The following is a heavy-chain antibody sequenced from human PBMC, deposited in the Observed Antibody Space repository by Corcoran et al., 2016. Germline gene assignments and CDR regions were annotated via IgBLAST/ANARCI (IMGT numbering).Heavy chain of an antibody. Sequence: QVQLVESGGGVVQPGRSLRLSCAASGFTFSSYGMHWVRQAPGKGLEWVAVISYDGSNKYYADSVKGRFPIARDNSKNTLYLQRNSLRAEDTAVYYCAKDLGYGTNGVCFTYYYYGMDVWGQGTTVTVSS. V-gene: IGHV3-30*18. CDR2: ISYDGSNK. CDR3: AKDLGYGTNGVCFTYYYYGMDV. J-gene: IGHJ6*02. D-gene: IGHD2-8*01. CDR1: GFTFSSYG.